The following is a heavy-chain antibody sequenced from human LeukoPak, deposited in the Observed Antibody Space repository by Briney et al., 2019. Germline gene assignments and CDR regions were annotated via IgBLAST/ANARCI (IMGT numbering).Heavy chain of an antibody. CDR2: IWYDGSSR. CDR3: ARDHADCSGGRRHSISQDFYMDV. Sequence: GGSLRLSCAASGFTFSSFAIHWVRQAPGKGLEWVAIIWYDGSSRCFADSVRGRFTVSRDNSKNTLYLQMNSLRAEDTAVYYCARDHADCSGGRRHSISQDFYMDVWGKGTTVTVSS. J-gene: IGHJ6*03. CDR1: GFTFSSFA. D-gene: IGHD2-15*01. V-gene: IGHV3-33*01.